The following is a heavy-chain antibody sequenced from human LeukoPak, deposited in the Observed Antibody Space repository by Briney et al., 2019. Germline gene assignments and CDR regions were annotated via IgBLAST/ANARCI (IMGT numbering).Heavy chain of an antibody. D-gene: IGHD6-13*01. J-gene: IGHJ4*02. Sequence: GGSLRLSCAASGFTFSSYGMHWVRQAPGKGLEWVAVIWYDGSNKYYADSVKGRFTISRDNSKNTLYLQMNSLRAEDTAVYYCARGGRSSSWSPFDYWGQGTLVTVSS. V-gene: IGHV3-33*01. CDR2: IWYDGSNK. CDR1: GFTFSSYG. CDR3: ARGGRSSSWSPFDY.